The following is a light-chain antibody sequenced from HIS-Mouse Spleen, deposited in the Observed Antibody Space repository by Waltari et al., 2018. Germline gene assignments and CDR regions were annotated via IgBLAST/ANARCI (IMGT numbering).Light chain of an antibody. J-gene: IGLJ2*01. Sequence: SYELTQPPSVSVSPGQTARITCPGDALPKKYAYWYQQKSGKAPVLVIYADSKRPSGIPERFSGSSSGTMATLTISGAQVEDEADYYCYSTDSSGNHRVFGGGTKLTVL. CDR2: ADS. CDR3: YSTDSSGNHRV. CDR1: ALPKKY. V-gene: IGLV3-10*01.